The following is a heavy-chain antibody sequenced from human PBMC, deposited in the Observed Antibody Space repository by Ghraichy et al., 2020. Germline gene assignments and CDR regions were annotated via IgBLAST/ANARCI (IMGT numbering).Heavy chain of an antibody. Sequence: LTCAASGFTFSSYSMNWVRQAPGKGLEWVSSISSSSSYKYYADSVKGRFTIARDNAKNSLYLQMNSLRAKDTAVYYCARVREYCSGGSCHGMDVWGQGTTVTVSS. V-gene: IGHV3-21*01. CDR1: GFTFSSYS. D-gene: IGHD2-15*01. CDR3: ARVREYCSGGSCHGMDV. CDR2: ISSSSSYK. J-gene: IGHJ6*02.